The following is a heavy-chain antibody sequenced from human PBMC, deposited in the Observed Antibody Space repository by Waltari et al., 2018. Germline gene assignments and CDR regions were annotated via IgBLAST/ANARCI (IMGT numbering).Heavy chain of an antibody. Sequence: GWMNPNSGNTGYAQKFQGRVTITRNTSISTAYMELSSLRSEDTAVYYCARAVVVAATESFDYWGQGTLVTVSS. V-gene: IGHV1-8*03. CDR2: MNPNSGNT. CDR3: ARAVVVAATESFDY. J-gene: IGHJ4*02. D-gene: IGHD2-15*01.